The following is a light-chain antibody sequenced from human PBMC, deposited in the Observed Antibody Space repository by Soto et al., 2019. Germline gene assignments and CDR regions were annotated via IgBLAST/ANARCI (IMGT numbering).Light chain of an antibody. CDR3: SSYTTSTGLEYV. CDR1: SSDVGGYNY. V-gene: IGLV2-14*01. J-gene: IGLJ1*01. Sequence: QSVLTQPASVSGSPGQSITISCTGTSSDVGGYNYVSWYQQHPGKAPKLMIYGVSNRPSGVSNRFSGSKSGNTASLTISGLQAEDEADYYCSSYTTSTGLEYVFGTGTKVTVL. CDR2: GVS.